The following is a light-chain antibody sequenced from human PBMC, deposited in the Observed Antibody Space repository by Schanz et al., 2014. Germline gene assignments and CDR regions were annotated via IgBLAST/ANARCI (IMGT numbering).Light chain of an antibody. CDR3: QQYNSNPLT. CDR2: DAS. V-gene: IGKV1-5*01. Sequence: DIQMTQSPSTLSASVGDRVTIACRASQSISSWLAWYQQRPGKAPNLLVYDASSLESGVPSRFSGSGSGTEFTLTISSLQPDDFATYYCQQYNSNPLTFGGGTKVEIK. J-gene: IGKJ4*01. CDR1: QSISSW.